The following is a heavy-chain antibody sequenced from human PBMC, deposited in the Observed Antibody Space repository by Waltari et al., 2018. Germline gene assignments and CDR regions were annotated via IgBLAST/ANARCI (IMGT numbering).Heavy chain of an antibody. CDR3: ARGGLDSGSYLPTPDPLGY. Sequence: QVQLVQSGTEVKKPGASVKVSCKASGYTFTSYGISWVRRAPGQGLGWMGWINVNNGNTNYAQKLQGRITMTTDTSTNTAYMELKSLRYDDTAVYYCARGGLDSGSYLPTPDPLGYWGQGTLVTVSS. V-gene: IGHV1-18*01. CDR1: GYTFTSYG. J-gene: IGHJ4*02. D-gene: IGHD1-26*01. CDR2: INVNNGNT.